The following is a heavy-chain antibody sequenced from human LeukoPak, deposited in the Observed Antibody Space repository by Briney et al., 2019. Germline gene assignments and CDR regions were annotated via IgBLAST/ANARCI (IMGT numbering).Heavy chain of an antibody. Sequence: SETLSLTCTFSGGSISSYYWSWIRQPPGKGLEWIGYIYYSGSTNYNPSLKSRVTISVDTSKNQFSLKLSSVTAADTAVYYCARYGDYGLGWFDPWGQGTLVTVSS. CDR2: IYYSGST. D-gene: IGHD4-17*01. CDR3: ARYGDYGLGWFDP. V-gene: IGHV4-59*01. CDR1: GGSISSYY. J-gene: IGHJ5*02.